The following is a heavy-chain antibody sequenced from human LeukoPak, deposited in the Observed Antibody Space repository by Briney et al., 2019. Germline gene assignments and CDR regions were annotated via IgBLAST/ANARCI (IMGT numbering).Heavy chain of an antibody. CDR3: ARDQGSTYYDSSGYLH. D-gene: IGHD3-22*01. J-gene: IGHJ4*02. Sequence: ASVKVSCKASGYTFISYGISWVRQAPGQGLEYMGWISAYNGNTNYAQKLQGRVTMTTDTSTSTAYMELRSLRSDDTAVYYCARDQGSTYYDSSGYLHWGQGTLVTVSS. CDR2: ISAYNGNT. CDR1: GYTFISYG. V-gene: IGHV1-18*01.